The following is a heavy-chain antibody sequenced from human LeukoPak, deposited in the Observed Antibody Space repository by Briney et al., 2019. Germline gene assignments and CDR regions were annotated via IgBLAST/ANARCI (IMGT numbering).Heavy chain of an antibody. V-gene: IGHV1-18*01. CDR1: GGTFSNYA. CDR2: ISAYNGNT. Sequence: GASVKVSCKASGGTFSNYAFNWVRQAPGQGLEWMGWISAYNGNTNYAQKLQGRVTMTTDTSTSTAYMELRSLRSDDTAVYYCARDSPIAVALNQHDAFDIWGQGTMVTVSS. CDR3: ARDSPIAVALNQHDAFDI. D-gene: IGHD6-19*01. J-gene: IGHJ3*02.